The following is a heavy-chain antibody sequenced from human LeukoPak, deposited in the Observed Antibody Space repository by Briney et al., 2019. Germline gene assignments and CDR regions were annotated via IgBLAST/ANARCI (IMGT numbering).Heavy chain of an antibody. Sequence: GGSLRLSCAGSGFAFSSYAMSWVRQAPGKGLEWVSSISSSSSYIYYADSVKGRFTISRDNAKNSLYLQMNSLRAEDTAVYYCARDHSTYAFDIWGQGTMVTVSS. CDR3: ARDHSTYAFDI. V-gene: IGHV3-21*01. CDR1: GFAFSSYA. J-gene: IGHJ3*02. D-gene: IGHD2-21*01. CDR2: ISSSSSYI.